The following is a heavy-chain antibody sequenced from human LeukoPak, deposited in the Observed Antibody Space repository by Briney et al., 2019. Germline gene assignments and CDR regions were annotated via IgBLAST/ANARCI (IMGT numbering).Heavy chain of an antibody. CDR2: ISGSGAST. J-gene: IGHJ4*02. CDR1: GITFSSYA. Sequence: GGSLRLSCAASGITFSSYAMSWVRQAPGKGLEWVSGISGSGASTHYADSVKGRFTISRDNSKNTLCLQMNSLRAEDTAIYYCAKTLLGYWGQGTLVTVSS. CDR3: AKTLLGY. V-gene: IGHV3-23*01.